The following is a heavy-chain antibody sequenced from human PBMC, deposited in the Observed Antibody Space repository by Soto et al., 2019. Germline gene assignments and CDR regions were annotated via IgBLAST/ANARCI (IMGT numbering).Heavy chain of an antibody. V-gene: IGHV5-51*01. D-gene: IGHD2-21*02. J-gene: IGHJ6*02. CDR1: GYSFTSYW. Sequence: EVQLVQSGAEVKKPGESLKISCKGSGYSFTSYWIVWVRQMPGKGLEWMGYIYPGDSETRYSPSLQGQVTMSADKSTSXAYLQWSSLKASDTAMYYCARRSYCDGDCTRRPYDYYGMDVWGQGTTVTVSS. CDR2: IYPGDSET. CDR3: ARRSYCDGDCTRRPYDYYGMDV.